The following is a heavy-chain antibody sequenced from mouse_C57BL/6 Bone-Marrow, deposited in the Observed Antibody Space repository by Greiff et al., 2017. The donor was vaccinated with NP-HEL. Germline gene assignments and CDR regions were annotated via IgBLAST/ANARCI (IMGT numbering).Heavy chain of an antibody. Sequence: VQLQQSGAELARPGASVKLSCKASGYTFTSYGISWVKQRTGQGLEWIGEIYPRSGNTYYNEKFKGKATLTADKSSSTAYMELRSLTSEDSAVYFCAREDYGSSYERFAYWGQGTLVTVSA. V-gene: IGHV1-81*01. D-gene: IGHD1-1*01. J-gene: IGHJ3*01. CDR1: GYTFTSYG. CDR2: IYPRSGNT. CDR3: AREDYGSSYERFAY.